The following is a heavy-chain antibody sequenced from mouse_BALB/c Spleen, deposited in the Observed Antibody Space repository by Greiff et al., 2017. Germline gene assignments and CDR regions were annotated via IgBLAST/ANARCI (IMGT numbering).Heavy chain of an antibody. CDR1: GFNIKDTY. V-gene: IGHV14-3*02. CDR2: IDPANGNT. D-gene: IGHD1-2*01. Sequence: EVKLQESGAELVKPGASVKLSCTASGFNIKDTYMHWVKQRPEQGLEWIGRIDPANGNTKYDPKFQGKATITADTSSNTAYLQLSSLTSEDTAVYYCARSGTTATVAYWGQGTLVTVSA. CDR3: ARSGTTATVAY. J-gene: IGHJ3*01.